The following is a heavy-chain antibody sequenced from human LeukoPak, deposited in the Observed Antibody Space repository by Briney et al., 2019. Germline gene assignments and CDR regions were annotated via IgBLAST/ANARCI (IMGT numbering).Heavy chain of an antibody. CDR2: IKQDGSEK. D-gene: IGHD3-10*01. CDR3: ARDNYYGSGSYPPLDY. CDR1: GFTFSSYW. Sequence: GGSLRLSXAASGFTFSSYWMSWVRQAPGKGLEWVANIKQDGSEKYYVDSVKGRFTISRDNAKNSLYLQMNSLRGEDTAVYYCARDNYYGSGSYPPLDYWGQGTLVTVSS. J-gene: IGHJ4*02. V-gene: IGHV3-7*01.